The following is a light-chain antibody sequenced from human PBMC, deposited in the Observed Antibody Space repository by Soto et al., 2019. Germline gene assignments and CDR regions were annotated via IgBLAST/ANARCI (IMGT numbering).Light chain of an antibody. Sequence: EIVLTQSPGTLSLSPVERATLSSRASQSVSRNLDWYQKNNVKAPRLLIYGVSTRATGIPARLSGSGYGTELTITISSMKSEDFAVYYCQQYNNWPRTFGHGTKVDIK. CDR1: QSVSRN. V-gene: IGKV3-15*01. CDR3: QQYNNWPRT. J-gene: IGKJ1*01. CDR2: GVS.